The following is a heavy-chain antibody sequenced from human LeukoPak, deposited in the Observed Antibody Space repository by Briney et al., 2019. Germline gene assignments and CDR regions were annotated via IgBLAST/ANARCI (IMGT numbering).Heavy chain of an antibody. CDR2: INPNSGGT. CDR3: ARDWVWSTGYDCFDV. V-gene: IGHV1-2*02. D-gene: IGHD5-12*01. J-gene: IGHJ4*02. CDR1: GYTFTGYY. Sequence: GASVKVSCKASGYTFTGYYMHWVRQAPGQGLEWMGWINPNSGGTNYAQKFQGRVTMTRDTSISTAYMELSRLRSDDTAVYYCARDWVWSTGYDCFDVWGQGTLVTVSS.